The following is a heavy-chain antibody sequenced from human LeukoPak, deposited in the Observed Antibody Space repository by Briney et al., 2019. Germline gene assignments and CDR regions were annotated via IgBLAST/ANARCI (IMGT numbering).Heavy chain of an antibody. CDR1: GYSFTSYW. CDR2: IDPSDSYT. V-gene: IGHV5-10-1*01. Sequence: GESLKISCKGSGYSFTSYWISWVRQMPGKGLEWMGRIDPSDSYTNYSPSFQGHVTISADKSISTAYLQWSSLKALDTAMYYCAVWSGYFYGMDVWGQGTTVTVSS. CDR3: AVWSGYFYGMDV. J-gene: IGHJ6*02. D-gene: IGHD3-3*01.